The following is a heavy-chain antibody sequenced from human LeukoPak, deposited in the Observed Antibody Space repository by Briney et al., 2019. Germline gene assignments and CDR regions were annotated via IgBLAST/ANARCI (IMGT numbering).Heavy chain of an antibody. CDR2: ISSSSSYI. J-gene: IGHJ3*02. CDR3: ASAFTVTGAFDI. Sequence: GGSLRLSCAASGFTFSSYSMNWVRQAPGKGLEWVSFISSSSSYIYYADSVKGRLTISRDNAKNSLYLQMNSLRAEDTAVYYCASAFTVTGAFDIWGQGTMVTVSS. V-gene: IGHV3-21*04. D-gene: IGHD4-17*01. CDR1: GFTFSSYS.